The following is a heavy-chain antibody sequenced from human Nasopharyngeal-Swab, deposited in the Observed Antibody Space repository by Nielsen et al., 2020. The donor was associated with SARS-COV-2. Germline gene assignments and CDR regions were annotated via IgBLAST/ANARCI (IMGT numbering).Heavy chain of an antibody. D-gene: IGHD6-6*01. V-gene: IGHV4-61*05. CDR3: ASQIAARFDY. J-gene: IGHJ4*02. CDR2: AYYSGST. Sequence: RQAPGKGLEWIGYAYYSGSTNYNPSLKSRVTISVDKSKNQFSLKLSSVTAADTAVYYCASQIAARFDYWGQGTLVTVSS.